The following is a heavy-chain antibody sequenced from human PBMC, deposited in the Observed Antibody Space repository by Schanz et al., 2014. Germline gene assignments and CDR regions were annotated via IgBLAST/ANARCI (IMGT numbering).Heavy chain of an antibody. Sequence: QVQLVQSGDEVKKPGASVKVSCKTSGYTFSDYGITWVRQAPGQGLEWVGWISPYTGNTHYFDKMEGRVTITTDTSTSTVYMEWRSLRSDDTAMYYCATMWGYCTATACQILEVLDVGGQGTMXTVSS. CDR2: ISPYTGNT. CDR1: GYTFSDYG. D-gene: IGHD2-8*02. J-gene: IGHJ3*01. CDR3: ATMWGYCTATACQILEVLDV. V-gene: IGHV1-18*01.